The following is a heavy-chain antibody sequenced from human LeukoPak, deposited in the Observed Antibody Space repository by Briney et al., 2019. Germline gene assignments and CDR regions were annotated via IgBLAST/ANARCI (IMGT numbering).Heavy chain of an antibody. Sequence: ASVKVSCKASGYTFTGYYMHWVRQAPGQGLEWMGWINPNSGGTYYAQKFQGRVTMTSDTSISTAYMELSRLRSDNTAVYYCARDPSVIGTGLDYWGQGTLVTVSS. CDR2: INPNSGGT. V-gene: IGHV1-2*02. D-gene: IGHD2-21*01. J-gene: IGHJ4*02. CDR1: GYTFTGYY. CDR3: ARDPSVIGTGLDY.